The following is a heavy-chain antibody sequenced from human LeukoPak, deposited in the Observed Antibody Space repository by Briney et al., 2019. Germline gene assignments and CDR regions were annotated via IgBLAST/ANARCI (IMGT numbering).Heavy chain of an antibody. Sequence: GGSLRLSCAASGFTFSSYGMHWVRQAPGKGLEWVAFIRYDGSNKYYADSVKGRFTISRDNSKNTLYLQMNSLRAEDTAVYYCAKDRGSLPRDAFDIWGQETMVTVSS. J-gene: IGHJ3*02. CDR1: GFTFSSYG. CDR2: IRYDGSNK. CDR3: AKDRGSLPRDAFDI. V-gene: IGHV3-30*02. D-gene: IGHD2-15*01.